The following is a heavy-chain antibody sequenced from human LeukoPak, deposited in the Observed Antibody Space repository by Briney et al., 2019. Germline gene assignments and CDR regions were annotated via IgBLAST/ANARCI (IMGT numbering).Heavy chain of an antibody. D-gene: IGHD3-16*01. CDR2: INPSGGST. Sequence: GASVKVSCKASGYTFTSYYMHWVRQAPGQGLEWMGIINPSGGSTSYAQKFQGRVTMTRDTSISTAYMELSRLRSDDTAVYYCARAPPRDRNGGWAFDYWGQGTLVTVSS. CDR1: GYTFTSYY. V-gene: IGHV1-46*01. CDR3: ARAPPRDRNGGWAFDY. J-gene: IGHJ4*02.